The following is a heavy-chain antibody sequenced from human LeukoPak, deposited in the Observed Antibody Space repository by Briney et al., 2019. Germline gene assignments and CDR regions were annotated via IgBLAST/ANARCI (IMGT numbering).Heavy chain of an antibody. D-gene: IGHD2-2*01. CDR3: ARARKLPAAPNYYHYGMDV. CDR1: GGSFSGYY. Sequence: SETLSLTCAVYGGSFSGYYWSWIRQPPGKGLEWIGEINHSGSTNYNPSLKSRVTISVDTSKNQFSLKLSSVTAADTAVYYCARARKLPAAPNYYHYGMDVWGQGTTVTVSS. J-gene: IGHJ6*02. CDR2: INHSGST. V-gene: IGHV4-34*01.